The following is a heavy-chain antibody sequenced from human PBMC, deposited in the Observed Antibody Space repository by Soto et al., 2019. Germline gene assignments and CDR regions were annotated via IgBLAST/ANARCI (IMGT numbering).Heavy chain of an antibody. J-gene: IGHJ4*02. Sequence: SVKVSCKASGGTYNTFAISWLRQAPGQGLAWMGGIIPVLGPAFSAQKFQSRVTITADKSTTTAYLELTSLRSEDTAEYYRVRAAKRYFDYWGQGTLGTVSS. CDR1: GGTYNTFA. CDR3: VRAAKRYFDY. V-gene: IGHV1-69*10. CDR2: IIPVLGPA.